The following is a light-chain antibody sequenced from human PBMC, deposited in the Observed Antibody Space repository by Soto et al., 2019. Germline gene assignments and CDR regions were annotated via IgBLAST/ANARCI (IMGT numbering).Light chain of an antibody. CDR1: QSVSSKY. CDR3: QQYNKWTRT. J-gene: IGKJ1*01. V-gene: IGKV3-15*01. CDR2: GAS. Sequence: EIVVTQSPGTLSLSPGERATLSCRASQSVSSKYLAWYQQKPGQAPRVLIYGASTRDTGVPPRFSGGGSGTEFTLTISNLKTEDFAVDYCQQYNKWTRTFGQGTKVDI.